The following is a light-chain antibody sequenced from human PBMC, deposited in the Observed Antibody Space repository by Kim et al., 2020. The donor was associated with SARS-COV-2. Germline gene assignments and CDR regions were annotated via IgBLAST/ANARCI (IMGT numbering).Light chain of an antibody. V-gene: IGKV3-11*01. CDR1: QSVSSY. CDR3: QQRSPLT. CDR2: DAS. Sequence: LSLSPGERATLSGRASQSVSSYVAWYQQKPGQAPRLLIYDASNRATGIPARFSGSGSGTDFTLTISSLEPEDFAVYYCQQRSPLTFGGGTKVDIK. J-gene: IGKJ4*01.